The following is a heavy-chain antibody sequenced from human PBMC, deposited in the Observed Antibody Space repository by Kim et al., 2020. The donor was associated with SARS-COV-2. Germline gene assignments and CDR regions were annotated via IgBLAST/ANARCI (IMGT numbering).Heavy chain of an antibody. CDR2: IKQDGSEK. CDR3: ARGGWSFGC. V-gene: IGHV3-7*01. CDR1: GFTFTDYW. Sequence: GGSLRLSCAASGFTFTDYWMSWVRQAPGKGLEWVANIKQDGSEKNYVDSVKGRFTISRDNAKNSLYLQMNSLRAEDSAMYYCARGGWSFGCWGQGTRVTV. D-gene: IGHD6-19*01. J-gene: IGHJ4*02.